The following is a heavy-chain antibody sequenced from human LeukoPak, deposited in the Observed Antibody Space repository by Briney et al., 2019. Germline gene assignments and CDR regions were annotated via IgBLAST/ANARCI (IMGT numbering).Heavy chain of an antibody. Sequence: ASVKVSCKASGYTFTTYSIHWVRQAPGQRLEWMGWINVGNGNTKYSQEFQGRVTITRDTSASTAYMELSRLRSEDMAVYYCARQALVRGDWYFDLWGRGTLVTVSS. J-gene: IGHJ2*01. CDR1: GYTFTTYS. V-gene: IGHV1-3*03. CDR2: INVGNGNT. CDR3: ARQALVRGDWYFDL. D-gene: IGHD3-16*01.